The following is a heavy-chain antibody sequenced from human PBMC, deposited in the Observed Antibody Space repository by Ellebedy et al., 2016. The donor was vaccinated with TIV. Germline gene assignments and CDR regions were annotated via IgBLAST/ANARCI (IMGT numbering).Heavy chain of an antibody. Sequence: GESLKISXAASGFTFSRYAMSWVRQAPEKGLEWVSAISASGASTYYADSVKGRFTISRDNSKNTLYLQMYSLSAEDTAVYYCARGEYYYVSSGYPLYWGQGTLVTVSS. CDR3: ARGEYYYVSSGYPLY. D-gene: IGHD3-22*01. CDR1: GFTFSRYA. J-gene: IGHJ4*02. V-gene: IGHV3-23*01. CDR2: ISASGAST.